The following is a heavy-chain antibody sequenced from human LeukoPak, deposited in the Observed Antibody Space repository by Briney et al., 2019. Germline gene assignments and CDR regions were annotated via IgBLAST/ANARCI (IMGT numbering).Heavy chain of an antibody. Sequence: PGGSLRLSCAAPGLTFSNYGMHWVRQAPGKGLEWVAFIQFDGGDIFYTDSVKGRFTISRDNSKNTLYLQMNSLRAEDTAVYYCAKVGSSGCPYGKWGQGTLVTVSS. CDR2: IQFDGGDI. J-gene: IGHJ4*02. CDR1: GLTFSNYG. D-gene: IGHD6-19*01. V-gene: IGHV3-30*02. CDR3: AKVGSSGCPYGK.